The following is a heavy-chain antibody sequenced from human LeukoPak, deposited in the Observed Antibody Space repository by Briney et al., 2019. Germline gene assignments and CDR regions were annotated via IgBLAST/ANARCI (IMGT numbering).Heavy chain of an antibody. CDR3: ARSSVGARRRIDY. CDR2: MNPNSGNT. Sequence: GASVKVSCKASGYTFTSYDINWVRQATGQGLECMGWMNPNSGNTGYAQKFQGRVTMTRSASINTAYMELSSLTSDDTAVYYCARSSVGARRRIDYWGQGTLVTVSS. D-gene: IGHD1-26*01. J-gene: IGHJ4*02. V-gene: IGHV1-8*01. CDR1: GYTFTSYD.